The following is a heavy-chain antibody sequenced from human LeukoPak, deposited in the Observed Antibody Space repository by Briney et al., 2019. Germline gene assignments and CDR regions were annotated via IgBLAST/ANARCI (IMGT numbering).Heavy chain of an antibody. Sequence: PGGSLRLSCAASGFTFSSYGMHWVRQAPGKGLEWVAVISYDGSNKYYADSVKGRFTISRDNSKNTLYLQMNSLRAEDTAVYYCAKDSWDTAMVTGQVYFDYWGQGTLVTVSS. CDR3: AKDSWDTAMVTGQVYFDY. D-gene: IGHD5-18*01. CDR1: GFTFSSYG. CDR2: ISYDGSNK. V-gene: IGHV3-30*18. J-gene: IGHJ4*02.